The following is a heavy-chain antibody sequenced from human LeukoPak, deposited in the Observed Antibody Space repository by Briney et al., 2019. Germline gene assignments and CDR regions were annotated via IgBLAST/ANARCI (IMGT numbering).Heavy chain of an antibody. CDR1: GYTFTGYY. D-gene: IGHD3-22*01. V-gene: IGHV1-2*02. CDR2: INPNSGGT. CDR3: ARGGATYYYDSSGYFDY. J-gene: IGHJ4*02. Sequence: ASVKVSCKASGYTFTGYYMHWVRQAPGQGLEWMGWINPNSGGTNYAQKFQGRVTMTRDTSISTAYMELSRLRSDDTAVYYCARGGATYYYDSSGYFDYWGQGTLVTVSS.